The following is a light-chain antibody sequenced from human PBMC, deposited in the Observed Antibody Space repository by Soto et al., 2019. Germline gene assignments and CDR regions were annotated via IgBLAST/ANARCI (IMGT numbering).Light chain of an antibody. CDR1: SSDVGGFIF. CDR3: VSYTTSAAYV. J-gene: IGLJ1*01. CDR2: DVS. Sequence: QSALTQPASVSGSPGQSITISCTGTSSDVGGFIFVSWYQQNPGRAPKLMIYDVSNRPSGVSNRFSGSKSGNTASLTISGLQADDDADYYCVSYTTSAAYVFGTGTKLTGL. V-gene: IGLV2-14*01.